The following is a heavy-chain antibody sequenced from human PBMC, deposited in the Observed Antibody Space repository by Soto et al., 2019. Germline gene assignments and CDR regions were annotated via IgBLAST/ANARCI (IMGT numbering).Heavy chain of an antibody. CDR3: ARGVAGPLHWFDP. Sequence: QVQLVQSGAEVKKPGASVKVSCEASGYTFTSYAMHWVRQAPGQRLEWMGWINAGNGNTKYSQKFQGRVTITRDTSASTAYMELSSLRSEDTAVYYCARGVAGPLHWFDPWGQGTLVTVSS. CDR1: GYTFTSYA. D-gene: IGHD6-19*01. V-gene: IGHV1-3*01. J-gene: IGHJ5*02. CDR2: INAGNGNT.